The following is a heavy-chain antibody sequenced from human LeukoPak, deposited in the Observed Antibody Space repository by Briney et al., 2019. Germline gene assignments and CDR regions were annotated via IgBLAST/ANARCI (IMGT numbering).Heavy chain of an antibody. D-gene: IGHD3-22*01. Sequence: PSETLSLTCTVSGGSITSDYWSWIRQPPGKGLEWIGYISYSGSTNYNPSLKSRVTMSVDTSKTQFSLKLSSVTAADTAVYYCAREPGFDSSGYLNWFDPWGQGTLVTVSS. J-gene: IGHJ5*02. V-gene: IGHV4-59*01. CDR2: ISYSGST. CDR3: AREPGFDSSGYLNWFDP. CDR1: GGSITSDY.